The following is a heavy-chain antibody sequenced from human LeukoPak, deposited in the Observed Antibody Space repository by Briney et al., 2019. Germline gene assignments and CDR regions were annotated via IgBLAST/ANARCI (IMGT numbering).Heavy chain of an antibody. Sequence: SETLSLTCTVSGGSISSSSYYLGWIRQPPGKGLEWIGSIYYSGSTYYNPSLKSRVTISVDTSKNQFSLKLSSVTASDTAVYYCARQCSGWYSDYWGQGTLVTVSS. J-gene: IGHJ4*02. D-gene: IGHD6-19*01. CDR1: GGSISSSSYY. CDR2: IYYSGST. V-gene: IGHV4-39*01. CDR3: ARQCSGWYSDY.